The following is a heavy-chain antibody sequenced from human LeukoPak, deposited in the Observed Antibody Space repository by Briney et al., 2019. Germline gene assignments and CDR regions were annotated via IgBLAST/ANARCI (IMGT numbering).Heavy chain of an antibody. CDR3: ARDCSGGSCYSVAFDI. CDR1: SGSISSGSYY. Sequence: PSETLSLTCTVSSGSISSGSYYWSWIRQPAGKGLEWVGRIYASGSTNYNPSLKSRVTISVDTSKNQFSLKLSSVTAADTAVYYCARDCSGGSCYSVAFDIWGQGTMVTVSP. V-gene: IGHV4-61*02. D-gene: IGHD2-15*01. CDR2: IYASGST. J-gene: IGHJ3*02.